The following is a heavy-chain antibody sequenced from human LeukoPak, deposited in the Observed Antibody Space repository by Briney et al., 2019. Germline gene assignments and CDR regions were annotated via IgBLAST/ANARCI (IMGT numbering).Heavy chain of an antibody. D-gene: IGHD2-21*02. CDR3: ARERIVVVTLSDALDI. J-gene: IGHJ3*02. CDR2: INRNSGST. V-gene: IGHV1-2*02. CDR1: GYTFTGYN. Sequence: ASVKVSCEASGYTFTGYNIHWVRQAPGQGLECVAWINRNSGSTKYAQKFQGRLNVTRDTSINTVYMDLSSLTPDDTAVYYCARERIVVVTLSDALDIWGQGTMVIVSS.